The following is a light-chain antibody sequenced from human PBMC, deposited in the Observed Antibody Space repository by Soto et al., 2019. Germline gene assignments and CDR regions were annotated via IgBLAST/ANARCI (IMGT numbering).Light chain of an antibody. CDR2: GAS. Sequence: EIVLTQSPGTLSLSPGERATLSCRASQSVSSSYLAWYQQKPGQAPRLLIYGASSRATGIPDRFSGSGSGTDVTLTISRLETEDFVVYYCQQYGSSLFTFGPGTKVDIK. J-gene: IGKJ3*01. CDR3: QQYGSSLFT. V-gene: IGKV3-20*01. CDR1: QSVSSSY.